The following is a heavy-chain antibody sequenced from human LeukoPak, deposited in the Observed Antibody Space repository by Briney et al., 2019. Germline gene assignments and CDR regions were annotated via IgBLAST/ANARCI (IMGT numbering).Heavy chain of an antibody. Sequence: SETLSLTCTVSGYSISSGYYWGWIRQPPGKGLEWIGSIYHSGSTYYNPSLKSRVTISVDTSKNQFSLKLSSVTAADTAVYYCARRGYYYGSGSYRLDYWGQGILVTVSS. D-gene: IGHD3-10*01. CDR2: IYHSGST. J-gene: IGHJ4*02. CDR1: GYSISSGYY. V-gene: IGHV4-38-2*02. CDR3: ARRGYYYGSGSYRLDY.